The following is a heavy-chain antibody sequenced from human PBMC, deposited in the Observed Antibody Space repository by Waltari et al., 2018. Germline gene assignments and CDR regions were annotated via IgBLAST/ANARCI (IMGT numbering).Heavy chain of an antibody. CDR3: ARALTTPNDF. CDR2: STAVGAYL. Sequence: EVQLVESGGGLVKPGGSLRLSCAASGFAITTFGLSWVRQATVNGREWFASSTAVGAYLYYADSVRGRFTVSIDNAKNSLHLQMNNLRAEDTGVYYCARALTTPNDFWGQGTLVTVSS. D-gene: IGHD4-17*01. CDR1: GFAITTFG. J-gene: IGHJ4*02. V-gene: IGHV3-21*03.